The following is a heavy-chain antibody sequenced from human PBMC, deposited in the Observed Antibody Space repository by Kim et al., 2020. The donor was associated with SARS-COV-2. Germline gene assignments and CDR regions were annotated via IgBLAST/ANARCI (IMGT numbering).Heavy chain of an antibody. Sequence: GGSLRLSCSASGFTFSSYPMHWVRQAPGKGLEYLSSISGNGGSTHHADSVKSRFTISRDNSMNTLYLQMSGLRTEDTAVYYCVKDQNEYSYGFYFDYWG. CDR1: GFTFSSYP. D-gene: IGHD5-18*01. CDR2: ISGNGGST. CDR3: VKDQNEYSYGFYFDY. J-gene: IGHJ4*01. V-gene: IGHV3-64D*06.